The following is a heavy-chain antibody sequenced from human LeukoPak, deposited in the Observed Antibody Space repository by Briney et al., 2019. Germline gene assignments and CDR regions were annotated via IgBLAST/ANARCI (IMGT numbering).Heavy chain of an antibody. CDR3: ARLNYYDSSALDY. V-gene: IGHV4-39*01. CDR1: GGSISSSSYY. Sequence: SETLSLTCTVSGGSISSSSYYWGWIRQPPGKGLEWIGSIYYSGSTYYNPSLKSRVTISVDTSKNQFSLKLSSVTAADTAVYYCARLNYYDSSALDYWGQGTLVTVSS. CDR2: IYYSGST. D-gene: IGHD3-22*01. J-gene: IGHJ4*02.